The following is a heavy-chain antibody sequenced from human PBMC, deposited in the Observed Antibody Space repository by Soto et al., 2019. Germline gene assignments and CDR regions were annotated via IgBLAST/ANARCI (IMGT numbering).Heavy chain of an antibody. D-gene: IGHD3-22*01. Sequence: EVQLVESGGGLVKPGGSLRLSCAASGFTFSSYSMNWVRQAPGKGLEWVSSISSSSSYIYYADSVKGRFTISRDNAKNSLYLQMNSLRAEDTAVYYCARASYYYDGSGYHGNWGQGTLVTVSS. CDR2: ISSSSSYI. J-gene: IGHJ4*02. V-gene: IGHV3-21*01. CDR3: ARASYYYDGSGYHGN. CDR1: GFTFSSYS.